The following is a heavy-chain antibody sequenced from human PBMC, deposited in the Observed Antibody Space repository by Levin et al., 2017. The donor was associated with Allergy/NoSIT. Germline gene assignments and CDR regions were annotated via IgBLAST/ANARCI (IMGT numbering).Heavy chain of an antibody. CDR2: ISWNSDSI. D-gene: IGHD1-26*01. Sequence: GGSLRLSCAASGFTFDDYGMHWVRQAPGKGLEWVSGISWNSDSIGYADSVKGRFTISRDNAKNSLYLQMNSLRAEDTAFYYCARGWDLGFDYWGQGTLVTVSS. CDR3: ARGWDLGFDY. V-gene: IGHV3-9*01. CDR1: GFTFDDYG. J-gene: IGHJ4*02.